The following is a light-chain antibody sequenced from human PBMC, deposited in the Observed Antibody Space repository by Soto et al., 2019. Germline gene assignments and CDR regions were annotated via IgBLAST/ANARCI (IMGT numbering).Light chain of an antibody. Sequence: DIQMTQSPSTLSASVGDKVTITCRASQSLGNWLAWYQQEPGKAPSLLIYDVSTLQSGVPSRFSGSGSGTEFTLTITVLQPADFATYFCQQYTPDSPWAFGQGTKVEFK. J-gene: IGKJ1*01. V-gene: IGKV1-5*01. CDR1: QSLGNW. CDR3: QQYTPDSPWA. CDR2: DVS.